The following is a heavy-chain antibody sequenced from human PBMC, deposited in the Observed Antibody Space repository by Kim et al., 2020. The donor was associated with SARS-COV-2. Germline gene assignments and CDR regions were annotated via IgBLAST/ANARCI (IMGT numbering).Heavy chain of an antibody. V-gene: IGHV3-15*01. J-gene: IGHJ6*02. CDR2: IKSKTDGGTT. CDR1: GFTFSNAW. D-gene: IGHD3-10*01. Sequence: GGSLRLSCAASGFTFSNAWMSWVRQAPGKGLEWVGRIKSKTDGGTTDYAAPVKGRFTISRDDSKNTLYLQMNSLKTEDTAVYYCTTDPPHPYGYYYGMDVWGQGTTVTVSS. CDR3: TTDPPHPYGYYYGMDV.